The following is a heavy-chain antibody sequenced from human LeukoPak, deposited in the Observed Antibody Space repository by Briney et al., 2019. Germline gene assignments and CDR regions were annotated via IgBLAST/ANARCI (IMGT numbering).Heavy chain of an antibody. V-gene: IGHV1-2*02. CDR3: ARDRRVTNFAYYYYYMDV. CDR1: GYTFTGYY. D-gene: IGHD3-9*01. CDR2: INPNSGGT. J-gene: IGHJ6*03. Sequence: GASVKVSCKASGYTFTGYYMHWVRQAPGQGLEWMGWINPNSGGTNYAQKFQGRVTMTRDTSISTAYMELSRLRSDDTAVYYCARDRRVTNFAYYYYYMDVWGKGTTVTVSS.